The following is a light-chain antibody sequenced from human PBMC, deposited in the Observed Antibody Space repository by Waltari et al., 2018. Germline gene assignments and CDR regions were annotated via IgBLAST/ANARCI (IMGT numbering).Light chain of an antibody. V-gene: IGLV1-44*01. J-gene: IGLJ1*01. CDR3: GAWDDRLNVYV. CDR1: SSNIGSNA. Sequence: QSVLTQPPSASGTPGQRVTISCSGSSSNIGSNALNWYQHLPGTAPTLLIYSHDQRPSGVPDRVSGSKSGTSASLAISGLRSEDEADYYCGAWDDRLNVYVFGTGTRVTVL. CDR2: SHD.